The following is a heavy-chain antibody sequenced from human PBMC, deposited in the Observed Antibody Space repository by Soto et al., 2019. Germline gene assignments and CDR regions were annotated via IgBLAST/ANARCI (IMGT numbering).Heavy chain of an antibody. Sequence: QVQLVQSGAEVKKPGASVKVSCKASGYTFTSYGIRWVRQAPGPGLEWMGWSSAYNGNTNYAHKLQGRVTMTTDTSTSTAYMELRSLRSDDTAVYYLARDWAAAGPFDYWGQGTLVTVSS. CDR3: ARDWAAAGPFDY. J-gene: IGHJ4*02. V-gene: IGHV1-18*01. D-gene: IGHD6-13*01. CDR1: GYTFTSYG. CDR2: SSAYNGNT.